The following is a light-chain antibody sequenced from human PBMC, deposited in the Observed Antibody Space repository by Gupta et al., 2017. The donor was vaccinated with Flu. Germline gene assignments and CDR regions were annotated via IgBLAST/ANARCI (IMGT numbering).Light chain of an antibody. J-gene: IGKJ4*01. CDR2: AAS. CDR1: QSVKGA. Sequence: EVVLTQSPATLSLSPGERATLSCRASQSVKGALAWYQQKPGQAPRLLVSAASNRAAGLPVKFSGSGSGTXFTLTIXNREPEDFAVYFCQQCDDWPITFGXGTKVEIK. V-gene: IGKV3-11*01. CDR3: QQCDDWPIT.